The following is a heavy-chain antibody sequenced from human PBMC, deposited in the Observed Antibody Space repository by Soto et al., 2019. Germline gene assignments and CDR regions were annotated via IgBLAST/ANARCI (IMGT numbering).Heavy chain of an antibody. J-gene: IGHJ4*02. CDR1: GFTFSSYA. V-gene: IGHV3-30-3*01. CDR3: ARLQL. Sequence: GGSLRLSCAASGFTFSSYAMHWVRQAPGKGLEWVAVISYDGSNKYYADSVKGRFTISRDNSKNTLYLQMNSLRAEDTAVYYCARLQLWGQGTLVTVSS. CDR2: ISYDGSNK. D-gene: IGHD5-18*01.